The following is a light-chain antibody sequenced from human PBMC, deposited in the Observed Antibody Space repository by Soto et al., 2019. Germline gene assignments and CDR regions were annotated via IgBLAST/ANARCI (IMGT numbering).Light chain of an antibody. CDR1: QDISDE. CDR2: GAS. Sequence: IQLTQSPSSLSASVGARVTITCRASQDISDELAWYQQKPRQPPRLLIWGASTLHSGVPSRFSGSGSGTAFTLTISRLQPDDVATYYCQQVKSYPLTFGGGTKVEIK. CDR3: QQVKSYPLT. J-gene: IGKJ4*01. V-gene: IGKV1-9*01.